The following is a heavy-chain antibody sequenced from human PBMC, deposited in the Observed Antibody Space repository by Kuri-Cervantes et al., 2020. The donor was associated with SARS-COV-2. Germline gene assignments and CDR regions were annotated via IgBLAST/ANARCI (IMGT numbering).Heavy chain of an antibody. J-gene: IGHJ4*02. V-gene: IGHV4-59*01. D-gene: IGHD3-22*01. CDR3: ARVYYDSSGYYEVRYFDY. CDR1: GGSISSYY. Sequence: SETLSLTCTVSGGSISSYYWSWIRQPPGKGLEWIGYIYYSGSTNYNPSLKSRVTISVDTSKNQFSLKLSSVTAADTAVYYCARVYYDSSGYYEVRYFDYWGREPGSPSPQ. CDR2: IYYSGST.